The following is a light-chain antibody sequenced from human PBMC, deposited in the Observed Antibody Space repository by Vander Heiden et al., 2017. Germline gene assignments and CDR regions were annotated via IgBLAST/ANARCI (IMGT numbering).Light chain of an antibody. CDR1: QSVSSN. V-gene: IGKV3-15*01. Sequence: DIVMTQSPATLSVSPGERATLSCRASQSVSSNLAWYQQKPGQALRLLIYGASTRATGTPARFSGSGSGTEFTLTISSLQSEDFAVYYCQQYNNWPQRFGQGTKVEIK. CDR3: QQYNNWPQR. J-gene: IGKJ1*01. CDR2: GAS.